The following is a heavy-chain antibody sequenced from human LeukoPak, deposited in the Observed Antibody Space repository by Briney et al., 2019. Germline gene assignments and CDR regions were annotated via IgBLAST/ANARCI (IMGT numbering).Heavy chain of an antibody. Sequence: SETLSLTCAVYGGSFSGYYWSWIRQPPGKGLEWIGYIYYSGSTTYNPSLKSRLTISVDTSKNQFSLRLSSLTAADTAVYYCAREGGRAGGDVWGKGTTVTVSS. V-gene: IGHV4-34*11. CDR1: GGSFSGYY. CDR3: AREGGRAGGDV. D-gene: IGHD1-26*01. J-gene: IGHJ6*04. CDR2: IYYSGST.